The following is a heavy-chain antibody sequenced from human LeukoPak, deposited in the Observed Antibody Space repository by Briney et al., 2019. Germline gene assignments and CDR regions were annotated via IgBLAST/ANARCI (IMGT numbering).Heavy chain of an antibody. V-gene: IGHV3-30*02. CDR1: GFTFSTYA. CDR2: IWPDGSKK. CDR3: AKISSSAGSNFDY. J-gene: IGHJ4*02. Sequence: GGSLRLSCAASGFTFSTYAMHWVRQTPGKGLEWVAFIWPDGSKKYYADSVKGRFAISRENSKNTVYLQMNDLRPEDTALYFCAKISSSAGSNFDYWGQGTLLTVSS. D-gene: IGHD6-25*01.